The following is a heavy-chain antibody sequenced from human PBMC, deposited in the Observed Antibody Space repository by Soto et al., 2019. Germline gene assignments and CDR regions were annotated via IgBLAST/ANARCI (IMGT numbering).Heavy chain of an antibody. V-gene: IGHV3-23*01. CDR2: ISGSGGST. J-gene: IGHJ5*02. D-gene: IGHD6-19*01. CDR1: GFTFSSYA. Sequence: EVQLLESGGGLVQPGGSLRLSCAASGFTFSSYAMSWVRQAPGKGLEWVSAISGSGGSTYYADSVKGRFTISRDNSKNALYLQMNSLRAEDTAVYYCAKGRSSGWYANWFDPWGQGTLVTVSS. CDR3: AKGRSSGWYANWFDP.